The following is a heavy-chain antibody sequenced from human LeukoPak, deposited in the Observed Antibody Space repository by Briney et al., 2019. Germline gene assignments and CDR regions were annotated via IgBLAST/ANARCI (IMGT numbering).Heavy chain of an antibody. D-gene: IGHD3-16*01. CDR3: AQGGVRFAY. J-gene: IGHJ4*02. Sequence: SETLSLTCTVSGGSISSSSYYWGWIRQPPGKGLEWIGYIYYSGSTNYNPSLKSRGTISVDTSKNQLSLKLTSVSAADTAVYCCAQGGVRFAYWGQGTLVTVSS. CDR1: GGSISSSSYY. V-gene: IGHV4-61*05. CDR2: IYYSGST.